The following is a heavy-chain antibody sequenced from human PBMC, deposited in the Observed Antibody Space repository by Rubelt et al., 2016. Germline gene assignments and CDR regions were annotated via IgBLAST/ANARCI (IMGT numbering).Heavy chain of an antibody. V-gene: IGHV4-4*02. J-gene: IGHJ3*02. CDR1: GGSISSSNW. CDR2: IYYSGST. CDR3: ARDYLDAFDI. Sequence: QVQLQQWGAGLLKPSGTLSLTCAVSGGSISSSNWWSWVRQPPGKGLEWIGSIYYSGSTYYNPSLKSRVTISVDTSKNQFSLKLSSVTAADTAVYYCARDYLDAFDIWGQGTMVTVSS.